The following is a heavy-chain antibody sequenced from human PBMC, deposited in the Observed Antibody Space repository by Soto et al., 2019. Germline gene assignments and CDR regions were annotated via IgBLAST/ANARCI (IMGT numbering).Heavy chain of an antibody. D-gene: IGHD2-21*02. CDR3: GSADGDFDNGLDV. V-gene: IGHV4-59*01. J-gene: IGHJ6*02. CDR2: IYYSGST. Sequence: SETLSLTCTVSGDSIRSYYWTWIRQPPGKRLELIGYIYYSGSTRYNPSLTCRVTFSVNMTNVHFSLKLSSVIAADMAVYYCGSADGDFDNGLDVWRQGTAVTVSS. CDR1: GDSIRSYY.